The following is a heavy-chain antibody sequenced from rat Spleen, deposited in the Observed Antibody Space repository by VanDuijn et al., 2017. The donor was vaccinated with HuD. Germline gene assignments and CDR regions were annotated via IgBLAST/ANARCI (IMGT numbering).Heavy chain of an antibody. D-gene: IGHD3-2*01. V-gene: IGHV5-20*01. CDR1: GFTFSNYD. CDR3: NREGTLYVMDA. CDR2: ISYDGTAT. Sequence: EVQLVESGGGLVQPGRSMKLSCAASGFTFSNYDMAWVRQAPTKGLEWVASISYDGTATYYRDSVKGRFTISRDNAKSTLYLQMNSLRSEDTATYYCNREGTLYVMDAWGQGASVTVSS. J-gene: IGHJ4*01.